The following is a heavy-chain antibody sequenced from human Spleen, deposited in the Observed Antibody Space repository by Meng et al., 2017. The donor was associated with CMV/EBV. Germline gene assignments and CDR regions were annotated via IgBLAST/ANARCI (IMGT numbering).Heavy chain of an antibody. J-gene: IGHJ6*02. CDR2: IDQDGNTK. D-gene: IGHD3-3*01. CDR3: ARDTLANYDFWSGGSRAYAMDV. V-gene: IGHV3-7*01. Sequence: GGSLRLSCAGVEFPFSNYWMTWIRQAPGKGLEWVANIDQDGNTKNYVDSVKGRFTVSRDNAKSSVYLQMNSLRGEDTAVYYCARDTLANYDFWSGGSRAYAMDVWGQGTTVTVSS. CDR1: EFPFSNYW.